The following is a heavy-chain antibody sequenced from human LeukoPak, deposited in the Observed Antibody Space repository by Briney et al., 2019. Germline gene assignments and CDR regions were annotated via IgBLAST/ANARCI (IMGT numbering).Heavy chain of an antibody. V-gene: IGHV5-51*01. CDR2: IYPGDSHT. CDR3: ARLRGYSSSSRVWYFDY. D-gene: IGHD6-6*01. Sequence: GESLNISCKGSGYSFTSYWIGWVRQMPGKGLEWMGIIYPGDSHTRYSPSFQGRVTISADKSISTAYLQWSSLKASDTAMYYCARLRGYSSSSRVWYFDYWGQGTLVTVSS. CDR1: GYSFTSYW. J-gene: IGHJ4*02.